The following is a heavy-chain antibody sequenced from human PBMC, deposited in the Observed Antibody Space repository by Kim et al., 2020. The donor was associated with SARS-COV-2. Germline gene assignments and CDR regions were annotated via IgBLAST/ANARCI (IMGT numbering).Heavy chain of an antibody. CDR1: GFTFSSYA. V-gene: IGHV3-64D*06. J-gene: IGHJ6*02. D-gene: IGHD2-15*01. CDR2: ISSNGGST. Sequence: GGSLRLSCSASGFTFSSYAMHWVRQAPGKGLEYVSAISSNGGSTYYADSVKGRFTISRDNSKNTLYLQMSSLRAEDTAVYYCVKGDIVVVVAATMYYYYGMDVWGQGTTVTVSS. CDR3: VKGDIVVVVAATMYYYYGMDV.